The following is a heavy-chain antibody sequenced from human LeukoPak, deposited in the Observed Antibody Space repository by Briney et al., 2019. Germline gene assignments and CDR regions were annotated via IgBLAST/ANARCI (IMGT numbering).Heavy chain of an antibody. CDR3: ARHSRSGYSDYESAFDI. V-gene: IGHV4-39*01. Sequence: SEPLSLTCTVSGGPISSSSFYWEWIRQPPGKGLEWIGTIFYSGSTYYNPSLKSRITISVDTSKNQFSLKLSSVTAADTAVYYCARHSRSGYSDYESAFDIWGQGTMVIVSS. CDR1: GGPISSSSFY. J-gene: IGHJ3*02. D-gene: IGHD5-12*01. CDR2: IFYSGST.